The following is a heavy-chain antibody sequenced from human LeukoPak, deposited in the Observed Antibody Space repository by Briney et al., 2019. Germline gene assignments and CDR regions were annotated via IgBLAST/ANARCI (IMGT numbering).Heavy chain of an antibody. CDR3: TGYNWNYEEADANYFDY. CDR1: RFTFSTYA. J-gene: IGHJ4*02. V-gene: IGHV3-23*01. Sequence: GGSLRLSCAASRFTFSTYAMSWVRQAPGKGLEWVSVISGAGGSTYYADSVKGRFTISRDNSKDTLYLQMNSLRAEDTAVYYCTGYNWNYEEADANYFDYWGQGTLVTVSS. CDR2: ISGAGGST. D-gene: IGHD1-7*01.